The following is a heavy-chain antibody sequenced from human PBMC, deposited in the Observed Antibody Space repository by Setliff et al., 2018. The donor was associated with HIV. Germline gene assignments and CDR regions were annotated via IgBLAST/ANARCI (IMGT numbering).Heavy chain of an antibody. CDR3: ARGPPRTSAYSRYYFNYMDV. V-gene: IGHV4-39*07. Sequence: SETLSLTCTVSGASITHTSYYWGWIRQPPGKGLEWIGSIYHTGSTNYNPSLKSRVTISLDTSKKQFSLKLTSVTAADTALYYCARGPPRTSAYSRYYFNYMDVWGKGTTVTVSS. CDR1: GASITHTSYY. J-gene: IGHJ6*03. D-gene: IGHD6-25*01. CDR2: IYHTGST.